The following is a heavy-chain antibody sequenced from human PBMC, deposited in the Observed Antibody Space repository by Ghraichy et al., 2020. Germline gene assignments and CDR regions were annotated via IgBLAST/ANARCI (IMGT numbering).Heavy chain of an antibody. V-gene: IGHV3-21*01. J-gene: IGHJ5*02. CDR2: ISSSSSYI. CDR3: ARGRVRAGTGVLKFDP. D-gene: IGHD6-13*01. CDR1: GFTFSSYS. Sequence: VGSLRLSCAASGFTFSSYSMNWVRQAPGKGLEWVSSISSSSSYIYYADSVKGRFTISRDNAKNSLYLQMNSLRAEDTAMYYCARGRVRAGTGVLKFDPWGQGTLVTVSS.